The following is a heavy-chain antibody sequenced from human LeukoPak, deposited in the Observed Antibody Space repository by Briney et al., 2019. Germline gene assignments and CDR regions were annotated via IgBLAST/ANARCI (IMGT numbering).Heavy chain of an antibody. J-gene: IGHJ4*02. D-gene: IGHD2-21*01. Sequence: GGSLRLSCAVSGFTFSSEAMGWVRQLPGGGLEWVSTISPAGGTTYYAESMKGRFTISRDNSKNTLYLQMNSLRAEDTAVYYCARDGGEDDYWGQGTLVTVSS. CDR2: ISPAGGTT. CDR3: ARDGGEDDY. CDR1: GFTFSSEA. V-gene: IGHV3-23*01.